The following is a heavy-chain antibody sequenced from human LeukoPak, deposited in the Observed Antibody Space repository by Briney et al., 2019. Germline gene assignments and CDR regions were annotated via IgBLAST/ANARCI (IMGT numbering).Heavy chain of an antibody. CDR2: IYYSGST. J-gene: IGHJ5*02. CDR1: GGSISSSDYY. D-gene: IGHD5-12*01. V-gene: IGHV4-39*01. Sequence: SETLSLTCTVSGGSISSSDYYWGWIRQPPGEGLEWIASIYYSGSTYYSPSLKSGVTISVDTSKNQFSLKLRSVTATDTAVYYCARGLTRGYTYGGCFDPWGQGTLVTVSS. CDR3: ARGLTRGYTYGGCFDP.